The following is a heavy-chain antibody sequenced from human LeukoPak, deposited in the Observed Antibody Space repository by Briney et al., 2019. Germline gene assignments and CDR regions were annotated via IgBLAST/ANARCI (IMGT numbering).Heavy chain of an antibody. Sequence: GGSLRLSCAASGFTFSSYSMNWVRQAPRKGLEWVSYISSSSSSTYYADSVKGRFTISRDNAKNSLYLQMNGLRAEDTAVYYCARLYSALPGFDYWGQGTLVTVSS. D-gene: IGHD6-13*01. CDR3: ARLYSALPGFDY. CDR1: GFTFSSYS. CDR2: ISSSSSST. J-gene: IGHJ4*02. V-gene: IGHV3-48*01.